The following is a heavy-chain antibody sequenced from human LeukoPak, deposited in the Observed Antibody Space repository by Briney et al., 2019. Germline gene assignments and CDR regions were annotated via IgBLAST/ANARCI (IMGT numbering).Heavy chain of an antibody. J-gene: IGHJ4*02. CDR1: GFTFGSYA. D-gene: IGHD5-18*01. Sequence: PGGSLRLSCAASGFTFGSYAMNWVRQAPGQGLEWVAVISSDGSNKFYVDSVKGRFTISRDNPKNTLYLQMNSLRPEDTPVYYCATDSSSRIQLWTPLKYWGQGTLVTVSS. CDR2: ISSDGSNK. CDR3: ATDSSSRIQLWTPLKY. V-gene: IGHV3-30*03.